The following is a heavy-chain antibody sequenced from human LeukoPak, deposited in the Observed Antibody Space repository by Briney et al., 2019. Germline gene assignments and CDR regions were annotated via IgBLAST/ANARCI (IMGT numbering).Heavy chain of an antibody. J-gene: IGHJ4*02. D-gene: IGHD6-19*01. CDR2: IYHSGST. V-gene: IGHV4-4*02. Sequence: GSLRLSCAVSGFTFSSYAMSWVRQAPGKGLEWIGEIYHSGSTNYNPSLKSRVTISVDKSKNQFSLKLSSVTAADTAVYYCARVQRWALAVAGNFDYWGQGTLVTVSS. CDR3: ARVQRWALAVAGNFDY. CDR1: GFTFSSYAM.